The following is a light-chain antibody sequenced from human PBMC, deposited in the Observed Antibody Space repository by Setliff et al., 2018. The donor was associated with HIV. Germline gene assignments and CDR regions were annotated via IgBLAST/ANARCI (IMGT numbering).Light chain of an antibody. CDR3: LLYYGTFYV. CDR1: TGAVTSGNF. J-gene: IGLJ1*01. V-gene: IGLV7-43*01. CDR2: SSS. Sequence: QAVVTQEPSLTVSPGGTVTLTCASSTGAVTSGNFPSWFQQKPGQAPRALIYSSSKKHSWTPARFSGSLLGGKAAPTLSGVQPEDEADYYCLLYYGTFYVFGSGTKVTVL.